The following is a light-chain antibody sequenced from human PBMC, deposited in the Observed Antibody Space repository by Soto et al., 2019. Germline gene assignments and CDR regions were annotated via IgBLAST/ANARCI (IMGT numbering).Light chain of an antibody. V-gene: IGKV1-39*01. J-gene: IGKJ1*01. CDR2: AAS. Sequence: DIQMTQSPSSLSASVGDRVTITCRASQSISSSLNWYQQKPGKAPKLLISAASSLQSGVPSRFSGSESGTEFTLTISSLQPEDFATYFCQQTHSTSWTFGPGTNVEIK. CDR3: QQTHSTSWT. CDR1: QSISSS.